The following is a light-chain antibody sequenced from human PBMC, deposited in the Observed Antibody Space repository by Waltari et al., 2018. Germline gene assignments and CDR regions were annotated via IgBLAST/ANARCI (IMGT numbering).Light chain of an antibody. J-gene: IGLJ1*01. Sequence: SYVLTQPPSVSVAPGETARITCGGDNIGSYSVHWYQQKPGQAPVLVIRFDSDRPSGIPERFSGSNSANTATLTISRVEAGDEANYSCQVWHAAIDPGVFGTGTEVTV. V-gene: IGLV3-21*04. CDR1: NIGSYS. CDR2: FDS. CDR3: QVWHAAIDPGV.